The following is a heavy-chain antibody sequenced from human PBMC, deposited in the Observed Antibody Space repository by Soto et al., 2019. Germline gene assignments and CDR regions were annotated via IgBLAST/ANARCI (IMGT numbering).Heavy chain of an antibody. CDR3: AHCSYYGSGSNWFDP. V-gene: IGHV2-5*02. CDR2: IYWDDDK. CDR1: GFSLSTSGVG. Sequence: QITLKESGPTLVKPTQTLTLTCTFSGFSLSTSGVGVGWIRQPPGKALEWLALIYWDDDKRYSPSLKSKLTITNAPSKKQVVLTTANMDPVDTALYYCAHCSYYGSGSNWFDPWGQGTLVTVSS. D-gene: IGHD3-10*01. J-gene: IGHJ5*02.